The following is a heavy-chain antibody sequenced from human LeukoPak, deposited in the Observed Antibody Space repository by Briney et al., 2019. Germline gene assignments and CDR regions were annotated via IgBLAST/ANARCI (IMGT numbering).Heavy chain of an antibody. Sequence: GGSLRLSCAASGFTFSSYAMSWVRQAPGKGLEWVSATSGSGGSTYYADSVKGRFTISRDNSKNTLYLQMNSLRAEDTAVYYCAKRVLRGFFWSGYYMSDGGAFDIWGQGTMVTVSS. V-gene: IGHV3-23*01. J-gene: IGHJ3*02. CDR1: GFTFSSYA. CDR2: TSGSGGST. D-gene: IGHD3-3*01. CDR3: AKRVLRGFFWSGYYMSDGGAFDI.